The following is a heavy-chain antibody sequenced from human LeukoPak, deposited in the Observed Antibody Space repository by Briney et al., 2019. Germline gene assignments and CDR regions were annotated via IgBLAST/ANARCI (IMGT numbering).Heavy chain of an antibody. J-gene: IGHJ6*02. CDR2: IRYDGSNK. D-gene: IGHD6-13*01. CDR3: AKDKSHSSWTSRFYYYAMDV. V-gene: IGHV3-30*02. Sequence: PGGSLRLSCAASGFTFSSYGMHWVRQAPGKGLEWVAFIRYDGSNKYYADSVKGRFTISRDNSKNTLYLQMNSLRAEDTALYYCAKDKSHSSWTSRFYYYAMDVWGQGTTVTVSS. CDR1: GFTFSSYG.